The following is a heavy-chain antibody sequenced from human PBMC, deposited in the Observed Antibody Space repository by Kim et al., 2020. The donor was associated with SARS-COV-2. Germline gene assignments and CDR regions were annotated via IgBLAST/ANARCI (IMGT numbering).Heavy chain of an antibody. Sequence: GGSLRLSCAASGFTVSSNYISWVRQAPGKGLEWVSVIYSSGSTYYADSVKGRFTLSRDSSKNTLYLQMNSLRAEDTAVYYCAGQCLVPYYYSYGMDVWGRGTTVTVSS. CDR2: IYSSGST. J-gene: IGHJ6*02. CDR3: AGQCLVPYYYSYGMDV. CDR1: GFTVSSNY. D-gene: IGHD6-19*01. V-gene: IGHV3-53*01.